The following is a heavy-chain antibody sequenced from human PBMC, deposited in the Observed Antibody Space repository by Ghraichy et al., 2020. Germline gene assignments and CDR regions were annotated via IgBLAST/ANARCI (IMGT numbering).Heavy chain of an antibody. CDR2: INDSGNT. V-gene: IGHV4-59*01. CDR3: ARADGYCSGGTCLAYYLDH. CDR1: GGSMGGYY. Sequence: ESLNISCNVSGGSMGGYYWSWIRQPPGKGLEWIGYINDSGNTKFNPSLKSRVTISIATSKKQFSLRLNSMTAADTAVYYCARADGYCSGGTCLAYYLDHWGQGTLVTVPS. J-gene: IGHJ4*02. D-gene: IGHD2-15*01.